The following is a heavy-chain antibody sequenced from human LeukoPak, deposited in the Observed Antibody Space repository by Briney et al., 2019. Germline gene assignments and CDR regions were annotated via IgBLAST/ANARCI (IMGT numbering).Heavy chain of an antibody. Sequence: GGSLRLSCAAPGFSFSSNWMGWVRQAPGKGLEWVAHIKRDGSQRYYLDPVKGRFTISRDNAKNSLYLQMNSLRVEDTAVYYCARALAVAGTGGFDPWGQGTLVTVSS. CDR1: GFSFSSNW. D-gene: IGHD6-19*01. J-gene: IGHJ5*02. CDR3: ARALAVAGTGGFDP. CDR2: IKRDGSQR. V-gene: IGHV3-7*01.